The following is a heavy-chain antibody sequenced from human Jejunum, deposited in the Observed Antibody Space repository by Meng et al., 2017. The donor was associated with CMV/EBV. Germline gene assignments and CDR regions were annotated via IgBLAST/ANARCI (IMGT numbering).Heavy chain of an antibody. D-gene: IGHD3-10*01. CDR2: VSYSGST. J-gene: IGHJ4*02. CDR3: ARWSGSESYPSADY. CDR1: RGSINDNS. Sequence: RGSINDNSWSWIRQSARKGLEWIGSVSYSGSTNYNPSLKSRVSISMDTSENQFSLKVTSVTAGDTAVYYCARWSGSESYPSADYWGQGTLVTVSS. V-gene: IGHV4-59*01.